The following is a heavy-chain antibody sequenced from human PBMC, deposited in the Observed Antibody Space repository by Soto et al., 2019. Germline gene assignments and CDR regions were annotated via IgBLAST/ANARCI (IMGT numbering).Heavy chain of an antibody. V-gene: IGHV4-59*01. D-gene: IGHD2-15*01. J-gene: IGHJ4*02. CDR1: GGSISIYY. Sequence: SETLSLTCTVSGGSISIYYWSWIRQPPGKGLEWIGNIYNSGSTNYNPSLKSRVTVSVDTSRHQFSLKLSSVTAADTAMYYCGSLYWRGDTWYWDYCGQGTLVTVSS. CDR2: IYNSGST. CDR3: GSLYWRGDTWYWDY.